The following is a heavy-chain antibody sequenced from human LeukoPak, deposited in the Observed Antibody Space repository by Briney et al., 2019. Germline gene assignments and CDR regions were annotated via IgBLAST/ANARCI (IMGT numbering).Heavy chain of an antibody. Sequence: SETLSLTCTVSGGSISSSSYYWGWIRQAPGKGLEWIGSIYYSGSTYYNPSLKSRVTISVDTSKNQFSLKLSSVTAADTVVYYCARKLLEEQWLAFYYYMDVWGKGTTVTVSS. CDR3: ARKLLEEQWLAFYYYMDV. CDR2: IYYSGST. J-gene: IGHJ6*03. D-gene: IGHD6-19*01. V-gene: IGHV4-39*01. CDR1: GGSISSSSYY.